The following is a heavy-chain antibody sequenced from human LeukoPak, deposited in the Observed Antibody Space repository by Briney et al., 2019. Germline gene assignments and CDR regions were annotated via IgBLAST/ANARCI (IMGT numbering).Heavy chain of an antibody. CDR3: ARDQKFQALDY. J-gene: IGHJ4*02. V-gene: IGHV3-21*01. CDR2: ISSSYI. CDR1: GFTFSSYS. Sequence: GGSLRLSCAASGFTFSSYSMNWVRQAPGKGLEWVSSISSSYIYYADSVKGRFTISRDNAKNSLYLQMSSLRAEDTAVYYCARDQKFQALDYWGQGTLVTVSS.